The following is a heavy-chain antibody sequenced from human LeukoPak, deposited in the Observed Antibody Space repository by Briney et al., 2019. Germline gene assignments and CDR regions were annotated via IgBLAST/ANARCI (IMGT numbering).Heavy chain of an antibody. CDR2: INSIGRTP. D-gene: IGHD3-9*01. V-gene: IGHV3-74*03. J-gene: IGHJ6*02. CDR3: VRGPYSYYDILTGYYSGYGMDV. CDR1: GFTFSRDW. Sequence: TGGSLGLSCAASGFTFSRDWMHWVRRAPGKGLVWVSRINSIGRTPTYADSVKGRFTISRDNVKNTLFLQMNSLRAEDTAVYYCVRGPYSYYDILTGYYSGYGMDVWGQGTTVTVSS.